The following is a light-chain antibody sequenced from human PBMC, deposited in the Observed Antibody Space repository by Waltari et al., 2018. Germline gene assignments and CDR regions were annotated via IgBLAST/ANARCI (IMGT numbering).Light chain of an antibody. Sequence: DIQMTHSPSTLSASVGDRVTITCRASQSISSWLAWYQQKPGKAPKLLSYKASSLESGVPSRFSGSGSGTEFTLTISSLQPDDFATYYCQQYNSYSWTFGQGTKVEIK. CDR1: QSISSW. CDR3: QQYNSYSWT. V-gene: IGKV1-5*03. CDR2: KAS. J-gene: IGKJ1*01.